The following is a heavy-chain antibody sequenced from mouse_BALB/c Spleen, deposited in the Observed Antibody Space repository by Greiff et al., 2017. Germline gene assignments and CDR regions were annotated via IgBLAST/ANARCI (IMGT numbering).Heavy chain of an antibody. J-gene: IGHJ3*01. CDR2: IYPGDGDT. CDR3: ARRHYGSNWFAY. Sequence: VHLVESGAELVRPGSSVKISCKASGYAFSSYWMNWVKQRPGQGLEWIGQIYPGDGDTNYNGKFKGKATLTADKSSSTAYMQLSSLTSEDSAVYFCARRHYGSNWFAYWGQGTLVTVSA. D-gene: IGHD1-1*01. CDR1: GYAFSSYW. V-gene: IGHV1-80*01.